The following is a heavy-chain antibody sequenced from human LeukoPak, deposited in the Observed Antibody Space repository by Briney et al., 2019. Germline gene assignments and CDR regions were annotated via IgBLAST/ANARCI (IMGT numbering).Heavy chain of an antibody. D-gene: IGHD3-22*01. CDR2: ITSSSTYI. CDR1: GFTFSAYT. J-gene: IGHJ3*02. V-gene: IGHV3-21*01. CDR3: ARAREPQYYYDSGGYAECFDI. Sequence: GGSLRLSCAASGFTFSAYTMNWVRQAPGNGLEWVSSITSSSTYINHTDSVKRRFTISRDNAKNSLYMQMQSLRAEDTAVYNCARAREPQYYYDSGGYAECFDIWGQGTMVTVSS.